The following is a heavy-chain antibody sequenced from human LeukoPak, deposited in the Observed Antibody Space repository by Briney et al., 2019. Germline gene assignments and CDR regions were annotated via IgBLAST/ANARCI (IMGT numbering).Heavy chain of an antibody. CDR1: GFTVSSNY. CDR3: AKDVEAVAGYFDY. Sequence: PGGSLRLSCAASGFTVSSNYMSWVRQAPGKGLEWVSSISTSSSYIYYTDSVKGRFTISRDNAKNSLYLQMNSLRAEDTAVYYCAKDVEAVAGYFDYWGQGTLVTVSS. CDR2: ISTSSSYI. D-gene: IGHD6-19*01. V-gene: IGHV3-21*01. J-gene: IGHJ4*02.